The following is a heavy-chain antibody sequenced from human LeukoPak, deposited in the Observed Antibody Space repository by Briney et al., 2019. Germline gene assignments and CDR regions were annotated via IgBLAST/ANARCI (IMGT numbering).Heavy chain of an antibody. CDR2: ISGPGGAT. V-gene: IGHV3-23*01. CDR1: GFTVSSNY. CDR3: AKEEYSSVRGAFDI. D-gene: IGHD6-19*01. Sequence: GGSLRLSCAASGFTVSSNYMSWVRQAPGKGLEWVSTISGPGGATFYADSVKGRFTISRDNSKNTLYLQMNSLRVEDTAVYYCAKEEYSSVRGAFDIWGQGTMVTVSS. J-gene: IGHJ3*02.